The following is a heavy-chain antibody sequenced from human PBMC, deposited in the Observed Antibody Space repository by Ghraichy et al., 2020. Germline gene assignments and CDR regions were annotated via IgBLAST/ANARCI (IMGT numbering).Heavy chain of an antibody. V-gene: IGHV3-21*01. J-gene: IGHJ3*02. CDR1: GFTFSSYN. CDR2: ISTSSSYI. CDR3: ATPVGWSGPEDI. D-gene: IGHD1-14*01. Sequence: GGSLRLSCAASGFTFSSYNMNWVRQAPGKGLEWVSYISTSSSYINYADSVKGRFTISRDNAKNSLYLQMNSLRAEDTAVYYCATPVGWSGPEDIWGQGTMVTVSS.